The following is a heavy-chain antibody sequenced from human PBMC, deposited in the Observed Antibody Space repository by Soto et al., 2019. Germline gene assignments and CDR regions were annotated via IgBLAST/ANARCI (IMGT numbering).Heavy chain of an antibody. CDR2: ISYDGSNK. CDR1: GFTFSSYG. Sequence: GGSLRLSCAASGFTFSSYGMHWVRQAPAKGLEWMAIISYDGSNKYYADSVKGRFTISRDNSKNTLYLQLNSLRVEDTAVYYCAEGPLTVGIIHDKRHFDYWGQGTLVTVSS. V-gene: IGHV3-30*18. J-gene: IGHJ4*02. CDR3: AEGPLTVGIIHDKRHFDY. D-gene: IGHD3-10*01.